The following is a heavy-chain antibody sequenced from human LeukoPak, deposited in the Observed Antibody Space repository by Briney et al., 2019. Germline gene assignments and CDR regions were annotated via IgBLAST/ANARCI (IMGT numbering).Heavy chain of an antibody. Sequence: PSETLSLTCTVSGASINSYYWSWIRQPPGKGLEWIGYIYYSGSTNYNPSLKSRVTISVDTSKNQFSLKLSSVTAADTAVYYCARIGHEDYYFDYWGQGTLVTVSS. CDR2: IYYSGST. CDR3: ARIGHEDYYFDY. V-gene: IGHV4-59*01. CDR1: GASINSYY. J-gene: IGHJ4*02.